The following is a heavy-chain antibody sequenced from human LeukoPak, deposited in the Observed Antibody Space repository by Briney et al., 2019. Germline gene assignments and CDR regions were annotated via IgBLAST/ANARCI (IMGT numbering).Heavy chain of an antibody. CDR3: ARADFRGGYFASFDY. CDR2: IYYSGSA. D-gene: IGHD3-3*01. V-gene: IGHV4-31*03. J-gene: IGHJ4*02. CDR1: GGSISNGDYY. Sequence: SQTLSPTCSVSGGSISNGDYYWSWIRQHPEKGLEWIGYIYYSGSAYYNPSLKGRVTVSIDTTKNQFSLRLSSVTAADTAVYYCARADFRGGYFASFDYWGQGTLVTVSS.